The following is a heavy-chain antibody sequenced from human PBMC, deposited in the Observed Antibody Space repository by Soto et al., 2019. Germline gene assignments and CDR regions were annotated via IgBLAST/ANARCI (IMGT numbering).Heavy chain of an antibody. CDR3: ARGDTSGYPSNWFDT. CDR2: ISYDGSNK. D-gene: IGHD3-3*01. V-gene: IGHV3-30-3*01. CDR1: GFTFSSYC. Sequence: QVKVVESGGGVVQPGRSLRLSCAASGFTFSSYCVHWVSQAPGKGLEWVAVISYDGSNKYYADSVKGRFTLSRDNSKNTLYLQMNSLRAEDTAVYYCARGDTSGYPSNWFDTWGQGTLVTDSS. J-gene: IGHJ5*02.